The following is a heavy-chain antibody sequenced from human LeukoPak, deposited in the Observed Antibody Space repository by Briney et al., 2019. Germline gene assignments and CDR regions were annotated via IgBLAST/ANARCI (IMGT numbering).Heavy chain of an antibody. CDR1: GGSISSYY. Sequence: SETLSLTCTVSGGSISSYYWSWIRQPPGKGLEWIGYIYYSGSTNYNPSLKSRVTISVDTSKNQFSLKLSSVTAADTAVYYCARHQSQLQTLDYWGQGTLVTVSS. D-gene: IGHD1-1*01. V-gene: IGHV4-59*08. J-gene: IGHJ4*02. CDR2: IYYSGST. CDR3: ARHQSQLQTLDY.